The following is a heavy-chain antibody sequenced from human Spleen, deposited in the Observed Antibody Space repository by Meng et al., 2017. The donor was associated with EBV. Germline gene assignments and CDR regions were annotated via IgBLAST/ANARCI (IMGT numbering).Heavy chain of an antibody. J-gene: IGHJ4*02. Sequence: LQESGPGPVQPSQTLSLTGTVSGGSFSTGGYYWSWIRQPPGKGLEWIGYISNIGRTYYNPSLKSRVTISVDTSKKQFSLKLSSVTAADTAVYYCARDVGRDYFDPWGRGTLVTVSS. CDR2: ISNIGRT. CDR1: GGSFSTGGYY. CDR3: ARDVGRDYFDP. V-gene: IGHV4-30-4*01.